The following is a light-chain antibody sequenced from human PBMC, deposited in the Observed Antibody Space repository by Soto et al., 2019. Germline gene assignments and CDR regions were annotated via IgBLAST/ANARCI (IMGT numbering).Light chain of an antibody. CDR1: QSVSSN. CDR2: GAS. CDR3: QQYNA. J-gene: IGKJ1*01. Sequence: PGERATLSCRASQSVSSNLAWYQQKPGQAPRLLIYGASTRATGIPARFSGSGSGTEFTLTISSLQSEDFAVYYCQQYNAFGQVGNVDI. V-gene: IGKV3-15*01.